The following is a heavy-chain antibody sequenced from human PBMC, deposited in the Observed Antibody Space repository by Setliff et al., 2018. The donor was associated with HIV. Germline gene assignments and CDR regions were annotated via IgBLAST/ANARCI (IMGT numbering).Heavy chain of an antibody. CDR1: GFTFDNAW. V-gene: IGHV3-15*01. CDR3: ISPYLGY. Sequence: LSCTVSGFTFDNAWMAWFRQAPGEGLEWVGHMNSKTRGGAPDYAAPVKCIFTISRDDSKNTFYLPIDSLKTEDTAVYYCISPYLGYWGQGALVTVSS. J-gene: IGHJ4*02. CDR2: MNSKTRGGAP. D-gene: IGHD3-10*01.